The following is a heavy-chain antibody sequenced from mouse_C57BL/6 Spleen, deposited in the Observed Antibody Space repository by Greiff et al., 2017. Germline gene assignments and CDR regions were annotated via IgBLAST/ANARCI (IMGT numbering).Heavy chain of an antibody. CDR1: GYTFTEYT. V-gene: IGHV1-62-2*01. CDR3: ARHEDPYDYDGTFAY. J-gene: IGHJ3*01. CDR2: FYPGSGSI. D-gene: IGHD2-4*01. Sequence: QVHVKQSGAELVKPGASVKLSCKASGYTFTEYTIHWVKQRSGQGLEWIGWFYPGSGSIKYNEKFKDKATLTADKSSSTVYMELSRLTSEDSAVYFCARHEDPYDYDGTFAYWGQGTLVTVSA.